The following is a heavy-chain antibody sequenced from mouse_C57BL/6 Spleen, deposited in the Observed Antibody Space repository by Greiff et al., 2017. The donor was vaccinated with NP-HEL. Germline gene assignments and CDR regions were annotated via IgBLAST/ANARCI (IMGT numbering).Heavy chain of an antibody. Sequence: EVKLQESGGGLVQPGGSLSLSCAASGFTFTDYYMSWVRQPPGKALEWLGFIRNKANGYTTEYSASVKGRFTISRDNSQSILYLQMNALRAEDSATYYCARSDGNSAWFAYWGQGTLVTVSA. CDR1: GFTFTDYY. V-gene: IGHV7-3*01. J-gene: IGHJ3*01. CDR2: IRNKANGYTT. CDR3: ARSDGNSAWFAY. D-gene: IGHD2-1*01.